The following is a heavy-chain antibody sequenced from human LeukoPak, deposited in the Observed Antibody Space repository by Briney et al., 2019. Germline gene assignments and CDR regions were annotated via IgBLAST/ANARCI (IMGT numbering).Heavy chain of an antibody. Sequence: ASVKVSCKASGYTFTSYYMHWVRQAPGQGLEWMGITNPSGGSTSYAQKFQGRVTMTRDTSTSTVYMELSSLRSEDTAAYYCAREEMATGGVDYWGQGTLVTVSS. CDR3: AREEMATGGVDY. CDR1: GYTFTSYY. J-gene: IGHJ4*02. D-gene: IGHD5-24*01. V-gene: IGHV1-46*01. CDR2: TNPSGGST.